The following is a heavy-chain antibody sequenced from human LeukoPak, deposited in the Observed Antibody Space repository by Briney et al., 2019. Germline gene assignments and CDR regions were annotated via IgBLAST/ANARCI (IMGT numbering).Heavy chain of an antibody. CDR2: VFNNGGT. CDR3: VASYGGYVLDY. CDR1: GGSIGSYH. Sequence: SEALSLTCTVSGGSIGSYHWNWIRQPSGKGLEWIGIVFNNGGTKHNPSLKSRVAISVDTSKNQFALKLTSVTAADTAVYYCVASYGGYVLDYWGQGALVIVSS. V-gene: IGHV4-59*01. D-gene: IGHD5-12*01. J-gene: IGHJ4*02.